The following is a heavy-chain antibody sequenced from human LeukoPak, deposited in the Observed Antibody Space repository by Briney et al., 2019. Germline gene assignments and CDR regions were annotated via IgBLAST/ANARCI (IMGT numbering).Heavy chain of an antibody. Sequence: PSETLSLTCTVSCGSISSYYWSWTRQPAGKGLEWIGRIYTSGNPNYNPSLKSRVTMSLDTSKNQFSLNLSPVTAADTAVYYCARSGGSGFQLDYWGQGTLVTVSS. CDR2: IYTSGNP. D-gene: IGHD3-16*01. V-gene: IGHV4-4*07. CDR3: ARSGGSGFQLDY. J-gene: IGHJ4*02. CDR1: CGSISSYY.